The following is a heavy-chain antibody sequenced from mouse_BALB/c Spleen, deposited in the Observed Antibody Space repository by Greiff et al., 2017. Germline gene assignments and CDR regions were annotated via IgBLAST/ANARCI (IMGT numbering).Heavy chain of an antibody. D-gene: IGHD2-4*01. CDR1: GYAFTNYW. J-gene: IGHJ4*01. Sequence: VQLQQSGAELVRPGTSVKISCKASGYAFTNYWLGWVKQRPGHGLEWIGDIYPGSGNTYYNEKFKGKATLTADKSSSTAYMQLSSLTSEDSAVYFCARRDYEYAMDYWGQGTSVTVSS. CDR2: IYPGSGNT. CDR3: ARRDYEYAMDY. V-gene: IGHV1-63*01.